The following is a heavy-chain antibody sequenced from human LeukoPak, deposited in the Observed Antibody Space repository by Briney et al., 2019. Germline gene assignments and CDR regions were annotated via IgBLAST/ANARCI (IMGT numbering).Heavy chain of an antibody. CDR1: GFTFRTYW. Sequence: PGGSLRLSCAASGFTFRTYWMSWVRQAPGKGLEWVANIKEDGSEKYYGDSVKGRFTISRDNAKNTLYLQMNSLRAEDTAVYYCARDGMNVVVPAADPPYYMDVWGKGTTVTVSS. J-gene: IGHJ6*03. CDR2: IKEDGSEK. D-gene: IGHD2-2*01. CDR3: ARDGMNVVVPAADPPYYMDV. V-gene: IGHV3-7*01.